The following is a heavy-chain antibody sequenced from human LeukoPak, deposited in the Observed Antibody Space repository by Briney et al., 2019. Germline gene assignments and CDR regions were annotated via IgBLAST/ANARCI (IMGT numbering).Heavy chain of an antibody. D-gene: IGHD7-27*01. V-gene: IGHV4-34*01. J-gene: IGHJ4*02. CDR2: INHSGST. Sequence: PSETLSLTCAVYGGSFSGYYWSWIRQPPGKGLEWIGEINHSGSTNYNPSLKSRVTISVDTSKNQFSLKLSSVTAADTAVYYCARHINWGSSDYWGQGTVVTVSS. CDR1: GGSFSGYY. CDR3: ARHINWGSSDY.